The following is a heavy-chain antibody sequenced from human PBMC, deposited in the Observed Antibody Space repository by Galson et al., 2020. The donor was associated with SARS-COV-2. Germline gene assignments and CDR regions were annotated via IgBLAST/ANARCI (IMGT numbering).Heavy chain of an antibody. J-gene: IGHJ5*02. V-gene: IGHV1-2*06. CDR2: INPNSGDT. Sequence: ASVKVSCKASGYTFSGHYMHWVRLAPGQGLEWMGRINPNSGDTAVAQKFQGRVTMTTDTSLTTAYMELSRLTSDDTAVYYCTRGSNSSPFYHFDPWGQGTLVTVSS. D-gene: IGHD3-10*01. CDR1: GYTFSGHY. CDR3: TRGSNSSPFYHFDP.